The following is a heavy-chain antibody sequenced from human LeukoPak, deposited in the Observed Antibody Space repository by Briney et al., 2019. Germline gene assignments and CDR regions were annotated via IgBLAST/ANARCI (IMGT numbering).Heavy chain of an antibody. D-gene: IGHD6-13*01. CDR2: IYYSGST. CDR1: GGCISSYY. V-gene: IGHV4-59*01. CDR3: ARYPSSWYAYDP. Sequence: SETLSLTCTVSGGCISSYYWRWIPQPPGKGLKRIGYIYYSGSTNYNPSLKSRVTISVDTSKNQFSLKLSSVTAADTPVYYCARYPSSWYAYDPWGPGTLVTVSS. J-gene: IGHJ5*02.